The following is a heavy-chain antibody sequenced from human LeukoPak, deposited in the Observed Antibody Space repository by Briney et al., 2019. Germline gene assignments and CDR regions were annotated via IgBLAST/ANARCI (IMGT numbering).Heavy chain of an antibody. D-gene: IGHD6-19*01. CDR1: GFTFSSYA. CDR3: AKLGSSSGWYSYFDY. V-gene: IGHV3-23*01. CDR2: ISGSGGST. Sequence: GGSLRLSCAASGFTFSSYAMSWVRQAPGKGLEWVSAISGSGGSTYYADSVKGRSTISRDNSKNTLYLQMNSLRAEDTAVYYCAKLGSSSGWYSYFDYWGQGTLVTVSS. J-gene: IGHJ4*02.